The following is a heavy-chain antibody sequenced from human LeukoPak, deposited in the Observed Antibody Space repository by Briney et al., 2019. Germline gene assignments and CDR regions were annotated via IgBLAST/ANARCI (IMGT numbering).Heavy chain of an antibody. D-gene: IGHD3-16*01. CDR3: ARDHVNYYYYMDV. CDR2: ISSSSSYI. V-gene: IGHV3-21*04. Sequence: PGGSLRLSCAASGFTFSSYSMNWVRQAPGKGLEWVSSISSSSSYIYYADSVKGRFTISRDNAKNSLYLQMNSLRAEDTALYYCARDHVNYYYYMDVWGKGTTVTVSS. J-gene: IGHJ6*03. CDR1: GFTFSSYS.